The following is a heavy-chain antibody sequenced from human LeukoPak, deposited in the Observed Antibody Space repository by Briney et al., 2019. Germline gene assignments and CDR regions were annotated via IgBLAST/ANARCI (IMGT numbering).Heavy chain of an antibody. CDR2: LKQECSEI. CDR1: GFTFSNYW. D-gene: IGHD3-10*01. Sequence: GGSLRLSCAACGFTFSNYWVTWLRQAPGKGREGVANLKQECSEIDCVDSVKGRFHLSRDDAKHSLYLQMNILRAEDTAVYYCARGITIANWGQGTLVTVSS. V-gene: IGHV3-7*04. J-gene: IGHJ4*02. CDR3: ARGITIAN.